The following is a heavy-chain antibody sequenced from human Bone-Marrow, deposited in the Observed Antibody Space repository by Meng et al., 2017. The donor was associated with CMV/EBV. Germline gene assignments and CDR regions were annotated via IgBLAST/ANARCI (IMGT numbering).Heavy chain of an antibody. CDR1: GDSVSSHCAA. V-gene: IGHV6-1*01. Sequence: SQTLALTCAISGDSVSSHCAAWNSIRQSPSRGLEWLGRTYCRSKWYNDYAVSVKSRITSHPDTSNNQFNLQLNSVTPEDTAVYYCARAQYYDLLTGYYRFDYWGQGTLVTVSS. J-gene: IGHJ4*02. D-gene: IGHD3-9*01. CDR2: TYCRSKWYN. CDR3: ARAQYYDLLTGYYRFDY.